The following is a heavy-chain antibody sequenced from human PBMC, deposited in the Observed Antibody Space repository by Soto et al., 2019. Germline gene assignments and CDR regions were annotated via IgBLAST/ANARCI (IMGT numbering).Heavy chain of an antibody. Sequence: QVQLVQSGAEVKKPGSSVKVSCKASGGTFSSYAISWVRQAPGQGLEWMGGIIPIFGTANYAQKFQGRVTITADESTSTAYMELSSLRSEDTAVYYCARGLAVAGRYYYYCMDVWGQGTTVTVSS. CDR2: IIPIFGTA. J-gene: IGHJ6*02. CDR1: GGTFSSYA. V-gene: IGHV1-69*01. D-gene: IGHD6-19*01. CDR3: ARGLAVAGRYYYYCMDV.